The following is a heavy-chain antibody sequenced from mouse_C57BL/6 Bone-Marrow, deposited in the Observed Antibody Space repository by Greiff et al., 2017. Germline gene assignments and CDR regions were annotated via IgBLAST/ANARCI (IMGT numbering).Heavy chain of an antibody. CDR2: IYPRSGNT. J-gene: IGHJ4*01. CDR1: GYTFTSYG. CDR3: ARVYDYEFSYYAMDY. D-gene: IGHD2-4*01. Sequence: VQRVESGAELARPGASVKLSCKASGYTFTSYGISWVKQRTGQGLEWIGEIYPRSGNTYYNEKFKGKATLTADKSSSTAYMELRSLTSEDSAVYFCARVYDYEFSYYAMDYWGQGTSVTVSS. V-gene: IGHV1-81*01.